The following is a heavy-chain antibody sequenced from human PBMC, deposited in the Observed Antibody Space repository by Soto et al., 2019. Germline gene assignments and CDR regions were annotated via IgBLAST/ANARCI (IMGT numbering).Heavy chain of an antibody. D-gene: IGHD6-19*01. CDR1: GGSLNNFY. V-gene: IGHV4-4*07. CDR3: ARSSHKESWFDP. CDR2: IHASGNT. J-gene: IGHJ5*02. Sequence: PSETLSLTCSVSGGSLNNFYWNWIRQTAGKGLEWIGRIHASGNTNYNPSLKSRATLSVDTSKNQFSLKVRSVTAADTAVYYRARSSHKESWFDPWGQGTLVTVSS.